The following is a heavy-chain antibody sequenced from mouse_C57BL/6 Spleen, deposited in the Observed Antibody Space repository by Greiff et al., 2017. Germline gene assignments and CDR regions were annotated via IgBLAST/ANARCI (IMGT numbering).Heavy chain of an antibody. CDR3: VRDQDYYGSSPWFAY. CDR1: GFTFNTYA. D-gene: IGHD1-1*01. J-gene: IGHJ3*01. V-gene: IGHV10-3*01. Sequence: VQLQESGGGLVQPKGSLKLSCAASGFTFNTYAMHWVRQAPGKGLEWVARIRSKSSNYATYYADSVKDRFTISRDDSQSMLYLQRNNLKTEDTAMYYCVRDQDYYGSSPWFAYWGQGTLVTVSA. CDR2: IRSKSSNYAT.